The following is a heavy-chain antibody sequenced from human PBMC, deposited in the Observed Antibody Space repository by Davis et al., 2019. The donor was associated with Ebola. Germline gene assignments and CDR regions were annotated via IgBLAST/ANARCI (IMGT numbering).Heavy chain of an antibody. V-gene: IGHV4-34*01. Sequence: SETLSLTCAVYGGSFSGYYWSWIRQPPGKGLEWIGEINHSGSTNYNPSLKSRVTISVDTSKNQFSLKLSSVTAADTAVYYCTSSLNYWGQGTLVTVSS. CDR1: GGSFSGYY. CDR3: TSSLNY. J-gene: IGHJ4*02. CDR2: INHSGST.